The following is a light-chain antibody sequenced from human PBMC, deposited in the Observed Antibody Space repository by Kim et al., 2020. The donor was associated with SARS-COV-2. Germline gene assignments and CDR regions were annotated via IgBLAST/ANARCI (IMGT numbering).Light chain of an antibody. CDR1: QSISSW. Sequence: DIQMTQSPSTLSASIGDRVTITCRASQSISSWLAWYQQKPGKAPKLLIYDASTLEGGVPSRFSGSGSGTEFTLTISSLQPDDFATYYCQQYNRPDTWTFGQGTKVDIK. V-gene: IGKV1-5*01. CDR2: DAS. J-gene: IGKJ1*01. CDR3: QQYNRPDTWT.